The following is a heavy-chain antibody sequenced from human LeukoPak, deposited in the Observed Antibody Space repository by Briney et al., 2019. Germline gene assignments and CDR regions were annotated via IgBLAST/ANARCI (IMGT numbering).Heavy chain of an antibody. D-gene: IGHD3-22*01. CDR3: ARVLTMIDAFDI. Sequence: SETLSLTCTVSGYSISSGYYWGWIRQPPGKGLEWIGSIYYSGSTYYNPSLKSRVTISVDTSKNQFSLKLSSVTAADTAVYYCARVLTMIDAFDIWGQGTMVTVSS. V-gene: IGHV4-38-2*02. J-gene: IGHJ3*02. CDR2: IYYSGST. CDR1: GYSISSGYY.